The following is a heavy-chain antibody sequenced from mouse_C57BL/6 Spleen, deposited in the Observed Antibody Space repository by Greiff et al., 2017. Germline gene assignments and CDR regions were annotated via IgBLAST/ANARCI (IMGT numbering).Heavy chain of an antibody. D-gene: IGHD1-1*01. CDR2: INPNNGGT. CDR1: GYTFTDYN. J-gene: IGHJ2*01. V-gene: IGHV1-18*01. CDR3: ARGGIYYGSSYDYFDY. Sequence: VQLQQSGPELVKPGASVKIPCKASGYTFTDYNMDWVKQSHGKSLEWIGDINPNNGGTIYNQKFKGKATLTVDKSSSTAYMELRSLTSEDTAVYYCARGGIYYGSSYDYFDYWGKGTTLTVSS.